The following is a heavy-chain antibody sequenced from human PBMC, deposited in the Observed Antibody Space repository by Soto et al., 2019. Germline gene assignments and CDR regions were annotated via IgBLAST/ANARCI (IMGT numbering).Heavy chain of an antibody. V-gene: IGHV4-61*05. J-gene: IGHJ4*02. CDR2: IYYSGST. Sequence: PSETLSLTCTVSGGSISIGGYYWGWIRQPPGKGLEWIGYIYYSGSTNYNPSLKSRVTISVDTSKNQFSLKLSSVTAADTAVYYCARLLVGAALFFDYWGQGTLVTVSS. CDR3: ARLLVGAALFFDY. CDR1: GGSISIGGYY. D-gene: IGHD1-26*01.